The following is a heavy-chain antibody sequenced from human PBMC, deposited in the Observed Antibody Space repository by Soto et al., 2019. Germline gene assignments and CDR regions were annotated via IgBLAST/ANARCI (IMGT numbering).Heavy chain of an antibody. CDR1: GGSISSGDYY. J-gene: IGHJ3*02. Sequence: QVQLQESGPGLVKPSQTLSLTCTVSGGSISSGDYYWSWIRQPPGKGLEWIGYIYYSGSTYYNPSLLSRVTITVVASKNQFSLKLSSVTAADTAAYYCAGECSGGSCYAQDAFDIWGQGTMVTVSS. V-gene: IGHV4-30-4*01. CDR2: IYYSGST. CDR3: AGECSGGSCYAQDAFDI. D-gene: IGHD2-15*01.